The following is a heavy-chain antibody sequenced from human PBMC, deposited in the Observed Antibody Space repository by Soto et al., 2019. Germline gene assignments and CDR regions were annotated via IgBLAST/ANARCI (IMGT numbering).Heavy chain of an antibody. Sequence: PSQTLSLTCVISGDSVSSNSAAWNWIRQSPSRGLEWLGSTYYRSRRSFDYPLSVKSRLANDPDTPKNQFSLHLDYLTPEYTAVYYCAGVTWFRGMDVWGQGTPVTVSS. CDR2: TYYRSRRSF. CDR3: AGVTWFRGMDV. J-gene: IGHJ6*02. V-gene: IGHV6-1*01. D-gene: IGHD3-10*01. CDR1: GDSVSSNSAA.